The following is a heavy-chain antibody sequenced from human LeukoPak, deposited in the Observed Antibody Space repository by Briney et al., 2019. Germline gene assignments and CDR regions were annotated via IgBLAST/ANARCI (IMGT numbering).Heavy chain of an antibody. CDR2: IYPGDSDT. V-gene: IGHV5-51*07. Sequence: GESLKISCKGSGYSFTSYWIGWVHQMPGKGLEWMGIIYPGDSDTRYSPSFQGQVTISADKSISTAYLQWSSLKASDTAMYYCARQAGSGSYRHYYYGMDVWGKGTTVTVSS. CDR1: GYSFTSYW. D-gene: IGHD3-10*01. CDR3: ARQAGSGSYRHYYYGMDV. J-gene: IGHJ6*04.